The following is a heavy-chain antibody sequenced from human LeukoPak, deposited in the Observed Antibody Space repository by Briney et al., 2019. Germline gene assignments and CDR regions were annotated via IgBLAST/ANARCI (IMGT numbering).Heavy chain of an antibody. Sequence: SETLSLTCTVSGGSISSYSWSWIRQPPGKGLEWIGYMYSRGSTNDNPSLKSRVTISRDASKNQLSLRVTSVTAADTAMYYCARHYLYGDPPAFDIWGQGTMVTVSS. J-gene: IGHJ3*02. CDR3: ARHYLYGDPPAFDI. V-gene: IGHV4-59*08. CDR1: GGSISSYS. CDR2: MYSRGST. D-gene: IGHD4-17*01.